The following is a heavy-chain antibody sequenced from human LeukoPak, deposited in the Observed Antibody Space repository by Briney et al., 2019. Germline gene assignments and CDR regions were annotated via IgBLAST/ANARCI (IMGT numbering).Heavy chain of an antibody. CDR2: INHSGST. CDR1: GGSFSGYY. D-gene: IGHD7-27*01. J-gene: IGHJ4*02. Sequence: PSETLSLTCAVYGGSFSGYYWSWIRQPPGKGLEWIGEINHSGSTNYNPSLKSRVTISVDTSKNQFSLKLSSVTAADTAVYYCARGTHVWGLAYWGQGTLVTVSS. CDR3: ARGTHVWGLAY. V-gene: IGHV4-34*01.